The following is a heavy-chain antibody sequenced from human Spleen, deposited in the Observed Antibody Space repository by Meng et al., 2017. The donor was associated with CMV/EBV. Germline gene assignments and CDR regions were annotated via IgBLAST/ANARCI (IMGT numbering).Heavy chain of an antibody. CDR3: ARDSDRDYFDY. V-gene: IGHV3-30*03. Sequence: GESLKISCAVSGFSFSDYGMHWVRQAPGKGLEWVTFTTYDGSITYYADSVKGRFTISRDNSKNTLYLQMNSLRAEDTAVYYCARDSDRDYFDYWGQGTLVTVSS. CDR1: GFSFSDYG. CDR2: TTYDGSIT. D-gene: IGHD3-10*01. J-gene: IGHJ4*02.